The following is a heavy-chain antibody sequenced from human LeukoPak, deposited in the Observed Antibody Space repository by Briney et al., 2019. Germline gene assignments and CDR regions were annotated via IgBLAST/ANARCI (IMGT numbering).Heavy chain of an antibody. CDR1: GFTFSSYW. V-gene: IGHV3-30*02. CDR3: RAVFGQTAMLDY. D-gene: IGHD5-18*01. CDR2: IRYDGNDK. J-gene: IGHJ4*02. Sequence: PGGSLRLSCAASGFTFSSYWMHWVRQAPGKGLEWVAFIRYDGNDKYYADSVKGRFTISRDNSKNTLYLQMNSLRAEDTAVYYCRAVFGQTAMLDYWGQGTLVTVSS.